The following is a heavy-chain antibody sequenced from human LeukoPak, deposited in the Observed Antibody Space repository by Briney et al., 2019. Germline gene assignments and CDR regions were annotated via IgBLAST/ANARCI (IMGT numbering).Heavy chain of an antibody. CDR1: GFTFSSYS. V-gene: IGHV3-21*01. CDR2: ISSSSSYI. Sequence: NPGGSLRLSCAASGFTFSSYSMNWVRQAPGKGLEWVSSISSSSSYIYYADSVKGRFTISRDKAKNSMYMQMNSLRAADTAVSYCARYRPSETHHGHHDYWGQGARVGVSS. J-gene: IGHJ4*02. D-gene: IGHD1-14*01. CDR3: ARYRPSETHHGHHDY.